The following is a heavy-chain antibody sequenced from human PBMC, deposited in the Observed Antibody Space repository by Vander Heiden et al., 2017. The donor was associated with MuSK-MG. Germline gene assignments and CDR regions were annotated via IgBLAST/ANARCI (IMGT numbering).Heavy chain of an antibody. Sequence: QVQLQESAPGLVNPSETLSLTCTVSGGSISSYYWSWIRQPPGKGLEWIGYIYYIGSTNYNPSLKSRVTISVDTSKDQFSLKLSSVTAADTAVYYCARAAGTIYYFDYWGQGTLVTVSS. CDR3: ARAAGTIYYFDY. V-gene: IGHV4-59*01. CDR2: IYYIGST. J-gene: IGHJ4*02. D-gene: IGHD6-19*01. CDR1: GGSISSYY.